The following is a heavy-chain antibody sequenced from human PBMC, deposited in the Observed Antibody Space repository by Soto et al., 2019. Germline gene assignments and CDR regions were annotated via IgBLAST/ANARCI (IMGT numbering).Heavy chain of an antibody. Sequence: QVQLQESGPGLVKPSQTLSLTCTVSGGSISSGGYYWTWIRQYPGKGLEWIGYIYYSGRTFYNPSLKSRVSISVDASKTQFPLHLSAVTAADTAVYYCARGLSVTPVDYWGPGSLVCVSS. CDR3: ARGLSVTPVDY. J-gene: IGHJ4*02. CDR2: IYYSGRT. D-gene: IGHD4-17*01. CDR1: GGSISSGGYY. V-gene: IGHV4-31*03.